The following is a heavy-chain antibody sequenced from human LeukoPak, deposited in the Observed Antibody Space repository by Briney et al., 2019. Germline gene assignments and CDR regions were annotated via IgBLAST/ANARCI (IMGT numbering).Heavy chain of an antibody. Sequence: ASVKVSCKASGATFSSYPISWVRQAPGQGLEWVGRIIPSLGLANYGQTFQGRVTITADKSTSTAYMELSSLRSEDTAVYYCAWGPYQGTYCFDYWGQGTLVTVSS. CDR1: GATFSSYP. CDR3: AWGPYQGTYCFDY. J-gene: IGHJ4*02. D-gene: IGHD1-1*01. V-gene: IGHV1-69*02. CDR2: IIPSLGLA.